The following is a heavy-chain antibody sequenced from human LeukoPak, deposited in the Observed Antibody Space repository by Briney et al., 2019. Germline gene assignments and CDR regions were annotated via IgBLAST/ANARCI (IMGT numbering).Heavy chain of an antibody. V-gene: IGHV3-15*01. Sequence: GGSLRLSCAASGFTFSSYAMTWIRQAPGKGLEWVGRIKSKTDGGTTDYAAPVKGRFTISRDDSKNTLYLQMNSLRAEDTAVYYCAKAKSAYYDSSGSDYWGQGTLVTVSS. CDR3: AKAKSAYYDSSGSDY. CDR1: GFTFSSYA. D-gene: IGHD3-22*01. CDR2: IKSKTDGGTT. J-gene: IGHJ4*02.